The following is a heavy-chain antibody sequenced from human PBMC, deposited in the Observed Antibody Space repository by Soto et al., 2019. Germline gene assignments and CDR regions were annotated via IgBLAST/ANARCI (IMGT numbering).Heavy chain of an antibody. V-gene: IGHV4-31*09. Sequence: SETLSLTCTVSGGSLSSGGYYWSWIRQHPGKGLEWIGYIYYSGSTYYNPSVKSRVTISVDTSKNQFSLKLSSVNAADTAVYYFVRYPRFDVGGFDCRGQGTVVSVSS. CDR2: IYYSGST. CDR1: GGSLSSGGYY. CDR3: VRYPRFDVGGFDC. J-gene: IGHJ3*01. D-gene: IGHD3-16*02.